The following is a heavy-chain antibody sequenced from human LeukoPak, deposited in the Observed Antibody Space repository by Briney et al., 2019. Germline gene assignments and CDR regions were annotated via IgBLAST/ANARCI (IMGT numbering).Heavy chain of an antibody. V-gene: IGHV3-23*01. CDR3: ARGASSDWYQNFDY. D-gene: IGHD6-19*01. J-gene: IGHJ4*02. CDR2: ISGSGGST. CDR1: GFTFSSYA. Sequence: RGSLRLSCAASGFTFSSYAMSWVRQAPGKGLEWVSAISGSGGSTYYADSVKGRFTTSRDNSKNTLYLQMNSLRAEDTAVYYCARGASSDWYQNFDYWGQGTLVTVSS.